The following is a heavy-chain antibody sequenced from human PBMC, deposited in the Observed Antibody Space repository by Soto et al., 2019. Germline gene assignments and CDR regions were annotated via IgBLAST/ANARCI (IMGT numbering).Heavy chain of an antibody. CDR2: IYYSGST. D-gene: IGHD2-15*01. CDR3: ARLLRGGGPDNWFDP. CDR1: GGSIRSSNYY. V-gene: IGHV4-39*01. J-gene: IGHJ5*02. Sequence: PSETLSLTCTVSGGSIRSSNYYWGWIRQPPGKGLESIGNIYYSGSTYYNTSLESRVTISVDTSKNQFSLKLSSVTAADTAVYYCARLLRGGGPDNWFDPWGQGTLVTVSS.